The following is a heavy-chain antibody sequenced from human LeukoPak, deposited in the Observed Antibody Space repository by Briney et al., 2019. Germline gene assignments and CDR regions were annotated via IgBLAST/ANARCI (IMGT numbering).Heavy chain of an antibody. CDR1: GYSFTSNW. CDR2: IYPGDSDT. J-gene: IGHJ2*01. Sequence: GESLKISCKGSGYSFTSNWIGWVRQMPGKGLEWMGIIYPGDSDTKYSPSFQGQVTISADKSINTAYLQWSSLKASDTAMYYCARRVVNNRNWYFNLWGRGTLVTVSS. CDR3: ARRVVNNRNWYFNL. V-gene: IGHV5-51*01. D-gene: IGHD4-23*01.